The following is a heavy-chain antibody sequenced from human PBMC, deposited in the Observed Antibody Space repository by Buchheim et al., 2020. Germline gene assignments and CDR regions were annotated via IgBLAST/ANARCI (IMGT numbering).Heavy chain of an antibody. CDR2: INHSGST. J-gene: IGHJ4*02. V-gene: IGHV4-34*01. D-gene: IGHD3-3*01. CDR1: GGSFSGYY. Sequence: QVQLQQWGAGLLKPSETLSLTCAVYGGSFSGYYWSWIRQPPGKGLEWIGEINHSGSTNYNPSLKSRVTISVDTSKNPFSLKLSSVTAADTAVYYCARGYYDFWSGYPEYYFDYWGQGTL. CDR3: ARGYYDFWSGYPEYYFDY.